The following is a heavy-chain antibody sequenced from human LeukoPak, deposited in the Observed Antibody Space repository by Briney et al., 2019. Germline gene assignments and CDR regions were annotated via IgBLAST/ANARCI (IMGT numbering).Heavy chain of an antibody. CDR2: INPNSGGT. CDR3: AIPNPTICTNGVCRWFDP. J-gene: IGHJ5*02. Sequence: ASVKVSCKASGYTFTGYYMHWVRQAPGQGLEWMGWINPNSGGTNYAQKFQGRVTMTRDTSISTAYMELSRLRSDDTAVYYCAIPNPTICTNGVCRWFDPWGQGTLVTVSS. D-gene: IGHD2-8*01. CDR1: GYTFTGYY. V-gene: IGHV1-2*02.